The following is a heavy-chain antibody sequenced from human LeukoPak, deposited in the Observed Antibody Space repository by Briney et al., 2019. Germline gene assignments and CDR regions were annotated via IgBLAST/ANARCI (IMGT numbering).Heavy chain of an antibody. V-gene: IGHV3-7*01. J-gene: IGHJ4*02. CDR2: IKQDGSEK. Sequence: GGSLRLSCAASGFTFSSYWMSWVRQAPGKGLEWVANIKQDGSEKYYVDSVKGRFTISRDNAKNSLYLQMNSLRAEDTAVYYCARDLGYCSSTSCPGGDYWGQGTLVTVSS. D-gene: IGHD2-2*01. CDR3: ARDLGYCSSTSCPGGDY. CDR1: GFTFSSYW.